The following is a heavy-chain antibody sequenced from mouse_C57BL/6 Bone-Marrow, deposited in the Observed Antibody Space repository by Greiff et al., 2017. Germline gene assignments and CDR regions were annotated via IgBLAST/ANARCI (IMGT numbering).Heavy chain of an antibody. J-gene: IGHJ1*03. D-gene: IGHD1-1*01. CDR2: IYPRYGST. V-gene: IGHV1-85*01. Sequence: VQLQQSGPELVKPGASVKLSCKASGYTFTSYDINWVKQRPGQGLEWIGWIYPRYGSTKYNEKFKGKATLTVDTSSSTAYMELHSLTSEDSAVYFCARDYGSSYWYFDVWGTGTTVTVSS. CDR3: ARDYGSSYWYFDV. CDR1: GYTFTSYD.